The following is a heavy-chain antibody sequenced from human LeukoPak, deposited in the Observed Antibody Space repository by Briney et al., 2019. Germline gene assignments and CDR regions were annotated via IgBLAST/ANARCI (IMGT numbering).Heavy chain of an antibody. CDR1: GFTFSSYA. V-gene: IGHV3-23*01. D-gene: IGHD6-13*01. J-gene: IGHJ4*02. CDR2: ISGSGGST. CDR3: AKEGGSSWYYFDY. Sequence: TGGSLRLSCAASGFTFSSYAMSWVRQAPGKGLEWVSAISGSGGSTYYADSVKGRFTISRDNSRNTLYLQMNSLRAEDTAVYYCAKEGGSSWYYFDYWGQGILVTVSS.